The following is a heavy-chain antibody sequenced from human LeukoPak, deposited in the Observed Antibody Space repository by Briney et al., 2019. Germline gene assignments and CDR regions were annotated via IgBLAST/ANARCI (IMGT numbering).Heavy chain of an antibody. CDR1: GGSISSSSYY. CDR3: AVRIQLWPGEVYFDY. V-gene: IGHV4-39*07. D-gene: IGHD5-18*01. J-gene: IGHJ4*02. CDR2: IYYSGST. Sequence: PSETLSLTCTVSGGSISSSSYYWGWIRQPPGKGLEWIGSIYYSGSTYYNPSLKSRVTISVDKSKNQFSLKLSSVTAADTAVYYCAVRIQLWPGEVYFDYWGQGTLVTVSS.